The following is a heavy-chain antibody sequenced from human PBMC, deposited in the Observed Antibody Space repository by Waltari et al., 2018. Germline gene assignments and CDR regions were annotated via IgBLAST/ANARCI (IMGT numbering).Heavy chain of an antibody. CDR3: ASGGHVDY. CDR2: INEDGSEK. Sequence: EVQLVESGGGVVQPGGYLRLACAAAEFTFSNFWMTWVRQAPGKGLEWVANINEDGSEKNYVDSVKGRFTISRDNAKNSLYLQMNSLRPEDTAVYYCASGGHVDYCGQGTLVTVSS. J-gene: IGHJ4*02. V-gene: IGHV3-7*01. CDR1: EFTFSNFW.